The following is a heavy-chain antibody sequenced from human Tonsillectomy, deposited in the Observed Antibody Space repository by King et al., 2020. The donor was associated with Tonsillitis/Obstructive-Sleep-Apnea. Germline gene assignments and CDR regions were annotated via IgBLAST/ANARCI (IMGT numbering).Heavy chain of an antibody. CDR3: AKVRSEVVVAATNY. CDR2: ISGSGDIT. CDR1: GFTFSSYA. D-gene: IGHD2-15*01. Sequence: VQLVESGGGLVQPGGSLSLSCAASGFTFSSYAISWVRQAPGKGLEWVSSISGSGDITYYADSVRGRFTISRDNSKNTLYLQMNSLRAEDTAVYYCAKVRSEVVVAATNYWGQGTLVTVSS. V-gene: IGHV3-23*04. J-gene: IGHJ4*02.